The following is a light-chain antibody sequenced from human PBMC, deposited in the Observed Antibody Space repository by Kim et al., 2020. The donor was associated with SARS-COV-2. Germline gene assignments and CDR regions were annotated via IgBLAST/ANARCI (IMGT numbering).Light chain of an antibody. CDR3: QQYNQLPLT. J-gene: IGKJ4*01. CDR2: GAS. V-gene: IGKV3-15*01. Sequence: SVSPGESAPLSRRACQSVSRNLAWYQQKPGQAPRLLLKGASTRASGIAASFSGSGSGTEFTLTISRLQSEDFAFYYCQQYNQLPLTFGGGTKVEI. CDR1: QSVSRN.